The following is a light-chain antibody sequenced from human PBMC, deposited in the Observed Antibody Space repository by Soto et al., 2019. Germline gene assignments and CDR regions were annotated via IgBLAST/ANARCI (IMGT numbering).Light chain of an antibody. CDR3: SSYTTSNTYV. Sequence: QSALTQPPSVSGSPGQSVTISCTGTSSDVGSYNSVSWYQQPPGTVPKLMIYEVSNRPSGVPDRFSGSKSGNTASLTISGLQDEDEADYYCSSYTTSNTYVFGTGTKVTVL. V-gene: IGLV2-18*02. CDR2: EVS. CDR1: SSDVGSYNS. J-gene: IGLJ1*01.